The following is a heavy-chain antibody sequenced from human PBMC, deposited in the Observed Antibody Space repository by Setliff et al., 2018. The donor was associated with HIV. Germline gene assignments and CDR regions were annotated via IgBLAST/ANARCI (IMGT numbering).Heavy chain of an antibody. V-gene: IGHV1-24*01. Sequence: ASVKVSCKVSGYTLKELSIHWVRQAPGEGLEWMGGFDSEDGKRIYAQNFQGRVTMTEDTSTDTAYMELSSLTSDDTAVYYCARDRCNSVACYLYNWFDPWGQGTLVTVSS. CDR3: ARDRCNSVACYLYNWFDP. D-gene: IGHD2-2*01. CDR1: GYTLKELS. J-gene: IGHJ5*02. CDR2: FDSEDGKR.